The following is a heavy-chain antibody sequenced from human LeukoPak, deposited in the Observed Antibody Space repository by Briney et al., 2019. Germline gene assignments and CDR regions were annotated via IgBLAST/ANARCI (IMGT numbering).Heavy chain of an antibody. Sequence: SETLSLTCTVSGGSIGIYYRSWIRQPPGKGLEWIGYIYYTGSTNYNPSLKSRVTMSVDTSKNQFSLNLSSVTAADTAVYYCARHQHSGRQHYYGMDVWGQGTTVTVSS. J-gene: IGHJ6*02. CDR2: IYYTGST. D-gene: IGHD1-26*01. CDR3: ARHQHSGRQHYYGMDV. CDR1: GGSIGIYY. V-gene: IGHV4-59*08.